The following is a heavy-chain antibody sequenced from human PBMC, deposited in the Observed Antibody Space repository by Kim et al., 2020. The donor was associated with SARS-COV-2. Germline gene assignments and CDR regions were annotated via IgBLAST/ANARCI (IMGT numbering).Heavy chain of an antibody. CDR3: ARDLYSTSNYYFDS. CDR1: GFTFSHYG. V-gene: IGHV3-21*06. Sequence: GGSLRLSCAASGFTFSHYGMNWVRQAPGKGLEWVSSVGSGRGTYTSYADSVKGRFTISRDNAQNSVYLQMTSLRADDTAVYYCARDLYSTSNYYFDSWGQGTPGTVSP. CDR2: VGSGRGTYT. D-gene: IGHD6-13*01. J-gene: IGHJ4*02.